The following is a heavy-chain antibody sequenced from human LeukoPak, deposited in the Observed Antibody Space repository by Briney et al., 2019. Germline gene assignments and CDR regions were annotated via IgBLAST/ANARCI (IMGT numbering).Heavy chain of an antibody. CDR3: ARGLTGVYYYYYMDV. CDR1: GYTFTSYG. D-gene: IGHD3-9*01. Sequence: ASVKVSCKASGYTFTSYGISWVRQAPGQGLEWMGWINPNSGGTNYAQKFQGRVTMTRDTSISTAYMELSRLRSDDTAVYYCARGLTGVYYYYYMDVWGKGTTVTVSS. V-gene: IGHV1-2*02. CDR2: INPNSGGT. J-gene: IGHJ6*03.